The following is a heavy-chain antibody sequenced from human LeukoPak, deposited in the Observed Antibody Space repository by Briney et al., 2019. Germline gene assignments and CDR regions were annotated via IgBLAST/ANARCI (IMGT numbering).Heavy chain of an antibody. V-gene: IGHV3-23*01. CDR3: AKASWVSNVDAVL. CDR1: GFTFSNYA. CDR2: LRGDGET. D-gene: IGHD1-1*01. Sequence: GGSLRLSCAASGFTFSNYAMSWVRQAPAGGLEWVSSLRGDGETFYTDSVKGRFTLSRDDSRNTVYLQLNNLRVEDTAVYYCAKASWVSNVDAVLWGQGTLVTVSS. J-gene: IGHJ4*02.